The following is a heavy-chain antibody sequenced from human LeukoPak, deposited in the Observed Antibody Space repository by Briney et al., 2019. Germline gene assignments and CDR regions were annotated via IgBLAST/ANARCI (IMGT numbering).Heavy chain of an antibody. CDR1: GFTFSSYA. V-gene: IGHV3-64*01. CDR3: AREYCSGGDCQYYFDY. D-gene: IGHD2-15*01. Sequence: PGGSLRLSCAASGFTFSSYAMHWVRQPPGQGLEYVSAITSNGNSPYYANSVRGRFTISRDNSKNTLYLQMGSLRVEDMAVYYCAREYCSGGDCQYYFDYWGQGTLVTVSS. J-gene: IGHJ4*02. CDR2: ITSNGNSP.